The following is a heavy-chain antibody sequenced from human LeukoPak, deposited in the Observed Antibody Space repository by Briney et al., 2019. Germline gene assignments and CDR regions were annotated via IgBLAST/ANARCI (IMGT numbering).Heavy chain of an antibody. CDR1: GGTFSSYA. J-gene: IGHJ6*03. CDR3: AREGGKDSSPFYYYFYMDV. Sequence: GSSVKVSCKASGGTFSSYAISWVRQAPGQGLEWMGGIIPIFGTVNYAQKFQGRVTITADESTSTAYMELSSLRSEDTAVYYCAREGGKDSSPFYYYFYMDVWGKGTTVTVSS. D-gene: IGHD3-22*01. V-gene: IGHV1-69*01. CDR2: IIPIFGTV.